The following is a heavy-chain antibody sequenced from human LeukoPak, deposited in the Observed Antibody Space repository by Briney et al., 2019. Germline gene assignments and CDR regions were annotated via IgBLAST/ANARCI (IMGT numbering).Heavy chain of an antibody. CDR1: GFTFSSYW. J-gene: IGHJ3*02. Sequence: GGSLTLSCAASGFTFSSYWMSWVRQAPGKGLEWVANIKQDGSEKYYVDSVKGRFTISRDNAKNSLYLQMNSLRAEDTAVYYCARRLLIIAAAGNAFDIWGQGTMVTVSS. CDR3: ARRLLIIAAAGNAFDI. CDR2: IKQDGSEK. V-gene: IGHV3-7*01. D-gene: IGHD6-13*01.